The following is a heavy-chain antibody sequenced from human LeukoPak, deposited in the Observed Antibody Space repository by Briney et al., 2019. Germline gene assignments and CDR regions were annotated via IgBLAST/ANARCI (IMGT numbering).Heavy chain of an antibody. CDR3: AKEPTPGGAFYFDS. J-gene: IGHJ4*02. V-gene: IGHV3-23*01. Sequence: PGGSLRLSCAASGFTFGSNAMSWVRQAPGKGLEWVSTISDSGGTTYFADSVKGRFTISRDNSKNTLYLQMSSLRADDTALYYCAKEPTPGGAFYFDSWGQGTLVTVSS. CDR1: GFTFGSNA. CDR2: ISDSGGTT. D-gene: IGHD3-10*01.